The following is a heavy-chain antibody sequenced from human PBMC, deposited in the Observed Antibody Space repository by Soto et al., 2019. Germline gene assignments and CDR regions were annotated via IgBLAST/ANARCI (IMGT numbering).Heavy chain of an antibody. CDR2: IYYSGST. CDR1: GGSVSNGSYY. D-gene: IGHD1-26*01. Sequence: XETLSLTCTVSGGSVSNGSYYWSWIRQPPGKGLEWIGYIYYSGSTNYNPSLKSRVTISVDTSKNQFSLKLSSVTAADTAVYYCAGTMVGARAGYFDYWGRGTLVTVSS. V-gene: IGHV4-61*01. CDR3: AGTMVGARAGYFDY. J-gene: IGHJ4*02.